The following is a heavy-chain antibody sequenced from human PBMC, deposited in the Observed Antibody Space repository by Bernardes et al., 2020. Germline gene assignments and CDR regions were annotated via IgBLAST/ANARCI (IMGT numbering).Heavy chain of an antibody. D-gene: IGHD5-12*01. Sequence: ASVKVSCKASGYTFTNYVMNWVRQAPGQGLEWIGWINTNTGNPTYALAFTGRFVFSFDTSVSTAYLQIDRLKTDDTAIYYCTRGWLPDNMDVWGKGTTVIVSS. CDR2: INTNTGNP. J-gene: IGHJ6*03. CDR1: GYTFTNYV. V-gene: IGHV7-4-1*01. CDR3: TRGWLPDNMDV.